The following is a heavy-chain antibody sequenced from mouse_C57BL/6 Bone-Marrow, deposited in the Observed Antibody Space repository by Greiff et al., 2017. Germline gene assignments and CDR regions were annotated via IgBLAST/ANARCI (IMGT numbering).Heavy chain of an antibody. CDR1: GYTFTSYW. J-gene: IGHJ3*01. CDR3: ARGGDSSGYVLFAY. V-gene: IGHV1-55*01. Sequence: VQLQQPGAELVKPGASVKMSCKASGYTFTSYWITWVKQRPGHGLEWIGDIYPGSGSTNYNEKLKSKATLTVDTSSSTAYMQLSSLTSEDSAVXYCARGGDSSGYVLFAYWGQGTLVTVSA. CDR2: IYPGSGST. D-gene: IGHD3-2*02.